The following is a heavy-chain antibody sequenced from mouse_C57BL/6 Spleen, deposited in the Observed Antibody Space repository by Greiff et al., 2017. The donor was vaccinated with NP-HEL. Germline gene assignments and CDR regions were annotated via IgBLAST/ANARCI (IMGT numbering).Heavy chain of an antibody. CDR2: IYPGNSDT. D-gene: IGHD1-1*02. CDR3: TRWGYYGNWYFDV. Sequence: VHVKQSGTVLARPGASVKMSCKTSGYTFTSYWMHWVKQRPGQGLEWIGAIYPGNSDTSYNQKFKGKAKLTAVTSASTAYMELSSLTNEDSAVYYCTRWGYYGNWYFDVGGTGTTVTVSS. V-gene: IGHV1-5*01. CDR1: GYTFTSYW. J-gene: IGHJ1*03.